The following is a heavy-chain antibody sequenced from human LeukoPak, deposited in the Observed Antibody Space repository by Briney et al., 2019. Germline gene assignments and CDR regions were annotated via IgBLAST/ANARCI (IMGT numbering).Heavy chain of an antibody. CDR3: ARDRTGSYYGIDSY. Sequence: GGSLRLSCAASGFTFSSYSMNWVRQAPGKGLEWVSSISSSSSYIYYADSMKGRFTISRDNAKNSLYLQMNSLRAEDTAVYYCARDRTGSYYGIDSYWGQGTLVTVSS. J-gene: IGHJ4*02. D-gene: IGHD1-26*01. CDR1: GFTFSSYS. CDR2: ISSSSSYI. V-gene: IGHV3-21*01.